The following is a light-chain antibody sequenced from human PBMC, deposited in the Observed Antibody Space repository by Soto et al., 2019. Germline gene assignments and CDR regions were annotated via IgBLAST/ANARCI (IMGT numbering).Light chain of an antibody. J-gene: IGKJ2*01. CDR3: QQYNSSPYT. CDR1: QSITSNY. Sequence: EIVLTQSPGTLSLSPGERATLSCRASQSITSNYLAWYQQKSGQAPRLLIYATSSRATGIPDRFSGSGSRTDFTLTISRLEPEDVAVYYWQQYNSSPYTFGQGTNLEIK. CDR2: ATS. V-gene: IGKV3-20*01.